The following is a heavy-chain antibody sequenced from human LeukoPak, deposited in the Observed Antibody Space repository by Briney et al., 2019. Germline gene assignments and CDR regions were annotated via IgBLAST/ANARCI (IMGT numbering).Heavy chain of an antibody. J-gene: IGHJ4*02. Sequence: GESLKISCKGSGYSFTSYWIGWVRQMPGKGLEWMGIIYPGDSDTRYSPSFQGQVTISADKSISTAYLQWSSLKASDTAMYYCARWGHNSYGPLYFDYWGQGTLVTVSS. V-gene: IGHV5-51*01. D-gene: IGHD5-18*01. CDR3: ARWGHNSYGPLYFDY. CDR1: GYSFTSYW. CDR2: IYPGDSDT.